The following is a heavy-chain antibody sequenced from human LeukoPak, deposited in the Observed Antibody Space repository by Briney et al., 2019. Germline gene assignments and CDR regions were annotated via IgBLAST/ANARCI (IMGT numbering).Heavy chain of an antibody. CDR2: MSSDGSKK. CDR3: AKKFRGTTVISGDYFDY. Sequence: GGSLRLSCAASGFTFSSYAMHWVRQTPGKGLEWVAVMSSDGSKKYYADSVKGRFTISRDNSKNTLYLQMNSLRAEDTAVYYCAKKFRGTTVISGDYFDYWGQGTLVTVSS. V-gene: IGHV3-30-3*02. D-gene: IGHD4-17*01. CDR1: GFTFSSYA. J-gene: IGHJ4*02.